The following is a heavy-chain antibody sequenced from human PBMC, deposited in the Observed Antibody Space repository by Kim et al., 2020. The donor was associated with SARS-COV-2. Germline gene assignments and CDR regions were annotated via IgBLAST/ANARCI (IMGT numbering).Heavy chain of an antibody. D-gene: IGHD3-3*01. Sequence: SETLSLTCTVSGGSISSGDYYWSWIRQPPGKGLEWIGYIYYSGSTYYNPSLKSRVTISVDTSKNQFSLKLSSVTAADTAVYYCARVALDRDFGVVIIGSEILDWGQGTLVTVSS. V-gene: IGHV4-30-4*01. CDR1: GGSISSGDYY. CDR2: IYYSGST. J-gene: IGHJ4*02. CDR3: ARVALDRDFGVVIIGSEILD.